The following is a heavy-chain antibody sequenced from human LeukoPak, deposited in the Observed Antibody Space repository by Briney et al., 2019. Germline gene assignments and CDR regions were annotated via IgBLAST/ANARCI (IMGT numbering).Heavy chain of an antibody. Sequence: GGSLRLSCAASGFTFSSYAMSWVRQAPGKGLEWVSALSGSGGSTYYADSVKGRYTISRDNAKNTMYLQMNSLRAEDTAVYYCAKSRTNPVAGTYYFDSWGQGTLVTVSS. D-gene: IGHD6-19*01. CDR2: LSGSGGST. CDR3: AKSRTNPVAGTYYFDS. J-gene: IGHJ4*02. V-gene: IGHV3-23*01. CDR1: GFTFSSYA.